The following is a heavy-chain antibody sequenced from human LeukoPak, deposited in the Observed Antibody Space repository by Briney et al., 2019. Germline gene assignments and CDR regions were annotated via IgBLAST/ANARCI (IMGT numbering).Heavy chain of an antibody. CDR3: ARDENYYDSSGYYYGGGFDY. J-gene: IGHJ4*02. Sequence: GGSLRLSCAASGFTFSSYWMSWVRQAPGKGLEWVANIKQDGSEKYYVDSVKGRFTISRDNAKNSLYLQMNSLRAEDTAGYYCARDENYYDSSGYYYGGGFDYWGQGTLVTVSS. V-gene: IGHV3-7*01. CDR1: GFTFSSYW. CDR2: IKQDGSEK. D-gene: IGHD3-22*01.